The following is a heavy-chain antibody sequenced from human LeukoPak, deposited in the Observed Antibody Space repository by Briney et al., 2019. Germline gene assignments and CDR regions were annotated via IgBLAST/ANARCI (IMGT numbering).Heavy chain of an antibody. V-gene: IGHV3-48*04. D-gene: IGHD1-26*01. Sequence: GGSLRLSCVASGFTFSISSMSWVRQAPGKGLEWVSYISSSSSSIYDADSVRGRFTISRDNAKNSLYLQMNSLRAEDSAVYYCARDAIVGATRGTYWGQGTLVTVSS. CDR2: ISSSSSSI. J-gene: IGHJ4*02. CDR1: GFTFSISS. CDR3: ARDAIVGATRGTY.